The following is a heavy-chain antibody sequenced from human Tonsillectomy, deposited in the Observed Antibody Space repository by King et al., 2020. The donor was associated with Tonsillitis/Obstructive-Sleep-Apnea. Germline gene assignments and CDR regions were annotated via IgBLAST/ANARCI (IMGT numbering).Heavy chain of an antibody. V-gene: IGHV3-33*06. Sequence: VQLVESGGGVVQPGRSLRLSCAASGFTFSSYGMHWVRQAPGKGLEWVAVIWYDGSNKYYADSVKGRFTISRDNSKNTLYLQMNSLRAEDTAVYYCAKELEPYRYYYYYYMDVWGKGTTVTSP. CDR1: GFTFSSYG. D-gene: IGHD1-1*01. CDR3: AKELEPYRYYYYYYMDV. J-gene: IGHJ6*03. CDR2: IWYDGSNK.